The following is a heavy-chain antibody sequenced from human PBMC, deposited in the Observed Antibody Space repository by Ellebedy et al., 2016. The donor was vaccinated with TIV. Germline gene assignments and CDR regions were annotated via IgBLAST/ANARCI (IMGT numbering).Heavy chain of an antibody. V-gene: IGHV3-30*18. CDR1: GFTFSSYG. J-gene: IGHJ4*02. D-gene: IGHD6-19*01. CDR3: VKYSSGWYNDY. CDR2: VSYDGSSN. Sequence: GESLKISCAASGFTFSSYGMHWVRQAPGKGLEWVALVSYDGSSNYYADSVKGRFTISRDNSKNTLYMEMNNLSAEDTAVYYCVKYSSGWYNDYWGQGTLVTVSS.